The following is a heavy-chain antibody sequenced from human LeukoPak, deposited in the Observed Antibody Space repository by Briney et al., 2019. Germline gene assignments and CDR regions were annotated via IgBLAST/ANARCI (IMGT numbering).Heavy chain of an antibody. J-gene: IGHJ6*02. CDR3: AKDLGYCSSTSCYTHYYYYGMDV. V-gene: IGHV3-9*01. Sequence: QPGGSLRLSCAASGFTFDDYAKHWVRQAPGKGLEWVSGISWNSGSIGYADSVKGRFTISRDNAKNSLYLQMNSLRAEDTALYYCAKDLGYCSSTSCYTHYYYYGMDVWGQGTTVTVSS. D-gene: IGHD2-2*02. CDR1: GFTFDDYA. CDR2: ISWNSGSI.